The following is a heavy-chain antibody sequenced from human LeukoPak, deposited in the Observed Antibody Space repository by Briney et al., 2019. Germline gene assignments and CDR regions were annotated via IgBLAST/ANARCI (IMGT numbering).Heavy chain of an antibody. V-gene: IGHV1-3*01. J-gene: IGHJ4*02. Sequence: GASVKVSCKASGYIFTKYVVHWVRQAPGQRPEWMGWIKAGNGDTKYSQNFQDRLTTTRDTSASTVYMELSSLTSEDTALYYCARDGCGDTCYPGGYWGQGTLVTVSS. CDR3: ARDGCGDTCYPGGY. D-gene: IGHD2-21*01. CDR1: GYIFTKYV. CDR2: IKAGNGDT.